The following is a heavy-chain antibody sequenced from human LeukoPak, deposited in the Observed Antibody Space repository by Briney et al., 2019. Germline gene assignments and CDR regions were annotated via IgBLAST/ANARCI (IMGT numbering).Heavy chain of an antibody. Sequence: TSETLSLTCTVSGGSISSGGYYWNWIRQPPGKGLEWIGYIYHSGSTYYNPSLKSRVTISPDTSRNQFSQKLSSVTAADTAVYYCARANFSAFDIWGQGTMVTVSS. J-gene: IGHJ3*02. D-gene: IGHD4/OR15-4a*01. CDR1: GGSISSGGYY. CDR3: ARANFSAFDI. V-gene: IGHV4-30-2*02. CDR2: IYHSGST.